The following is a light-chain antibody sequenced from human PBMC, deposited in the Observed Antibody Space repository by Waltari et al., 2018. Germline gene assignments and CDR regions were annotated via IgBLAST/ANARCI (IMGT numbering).Light chain of an antibody. CDR3: QQSVSTPLT. Sequence: DIQMTQSPSSLSASVGDRVTITCRASQSISNYLIWYQQKPGKVPQFLIYDASNLQSGVQSRFSGSGSGTYFTLTISSLQPEDFATYYCQQSVSTPLTFGQGTKVEIK. V-gene: IGKV1-39*01. CDR1: QSISNY. J-gene: IGKJ1*01. CDR2: DAS.